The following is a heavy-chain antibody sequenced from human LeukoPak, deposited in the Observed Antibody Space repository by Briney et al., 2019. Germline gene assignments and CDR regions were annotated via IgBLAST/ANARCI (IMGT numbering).Heavy chain of an antibody. Sequence: SVKVSCKASGGTFSSYAISWVRQAPGQGLEWMGGIIPIFGTANYAQKFQGRVTITADESTSTAYMELSSLRSEDTAVYYCAREPAWAYGMDVWGQGTTVTVSS. V-gene: IGHV1-69*13. CDR1: GGTFSSYA. CDR2: IIPIFGTA. J-gene: IGHJ6*02. CDR3: AREPAWAYGMDV. D-gene: IGHD7-27*01.